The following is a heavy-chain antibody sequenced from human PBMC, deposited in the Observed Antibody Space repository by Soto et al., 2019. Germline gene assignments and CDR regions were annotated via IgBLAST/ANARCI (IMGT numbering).Heavy chain of an antibody. CDR3: ARDTVSHYMDV. CDR2: IYYSGST. J-gene: IGHJ6*03. CDR1: GGSISSYY. D-gene: IGHD4-4*01. Sequence: QVQLQESGPGLVKPSETLSLTCTVSGGSISSYYWSWIRQPPGKGLEWIGYIYYSGSTNYDPSLKRRVTISVDTSKNQFSLKLSSVTAADTAVYYWARDTVSHYMDVWGKGTTVTVSS. V-gene: IGHV4-59*01.